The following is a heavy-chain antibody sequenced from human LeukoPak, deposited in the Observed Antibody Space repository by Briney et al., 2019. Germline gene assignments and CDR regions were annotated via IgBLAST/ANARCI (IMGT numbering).Heavy chain of an antibody. V-gene: IGHV4-30-4*01. CDR2: IYYSGST. J-gene: IGHJ6*02. CDR1: GGSISCGDYY. Sequence: SQTLSLTCTVSGGSISCGDYYWSWIRQPPGKGLEWIGYIYYSGSTYYNPSLKSRVTISVDTSKNQFSLKLSSVTAADTAVYYCARVNGYYYYYGMDVWGQGTTVTVSS. CDR3: ARVNGYYYYYGMDV.